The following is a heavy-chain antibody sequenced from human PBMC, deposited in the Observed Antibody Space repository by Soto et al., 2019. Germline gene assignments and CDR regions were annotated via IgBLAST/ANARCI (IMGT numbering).Heavy chain of an antibody. CDR2: IKQGGSEK. CDR1: GFTFSSFW. Sequence: GGSLRLSCAASGFTFSSFWMSWVRQAPGKGLEWVANIKQGGSEKYYVDSGKGRFTISRDNAKNSLYLQMNSLRAEDTAVYYCARGSRYCSSASCYTFDNWGQGTLVTVSS. V-gene: IGHV3-7*01. CDR3: ARGSRYCSSASCYTFDN. J-gene: IGHJ4*02. D-gene: IGHD2-2*02.